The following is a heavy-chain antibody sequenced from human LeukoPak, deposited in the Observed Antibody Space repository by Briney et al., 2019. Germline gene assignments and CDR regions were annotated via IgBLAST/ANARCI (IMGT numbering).Heavy chain of an antibody. CDR1: GFTFSSYW. J-gene: IGHJ5*02. V-gene: IGHV3-74*01. D-gene: IGHD5-12*01. CDR2: INSDGSST. CDR3: ARAQVGVATIYWFDP. Sequence: PGGSLRLSCAASGFTFSSYWMHWVRQAPGKGLVWVSRINSDGSSTSYADSVKGRSTISRDNAKNTLYLQMNSLRAEDTAVYYCARAQVGVATIYWFDPWGQGTLVTVSS.